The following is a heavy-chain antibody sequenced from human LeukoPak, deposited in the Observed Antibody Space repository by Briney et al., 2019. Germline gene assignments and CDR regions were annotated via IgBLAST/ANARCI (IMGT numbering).Heavy chain of an antibody. J-gene: IGHJ4*02. CDR1: GFTFSSYW. D-gene: IGHD6-19*01. Sequence: GGSLRLSCAASGFTFSSYWMNWVRQAPGKGLEWVANIKQDGSEKDYVDSVKGRFTISRDNAKNSLYLQMNSLRAEDTAVYYCARVSSLAVAGFFDYWSQGILVTVSS. V-gene: IGHV3-7*01. CDR3: ARVSSLAVAGFFDY. CDR2: IKQDGSEK.